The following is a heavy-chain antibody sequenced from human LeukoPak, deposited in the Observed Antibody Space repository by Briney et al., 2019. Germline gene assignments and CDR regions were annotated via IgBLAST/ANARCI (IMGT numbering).Heavy chain of an antibody. D-gene: IGHD5-18*01. CDR1: GGSLSTYY. CDR2: IYYSGST. V-gene: IGHV4-59*01. Sequence: SETLSLTCTVSGGSLSTYYWNWIRQPPGKGLEWIGYIYYSGSTNYNPSLKSRVTISVDTSRNQFSLRVSSVAAADTAVYYCARSRGYTYGFDYWGQGTLVTVSS. J-gene: IGHJ4*02. CDR3: ARSRGYTYGFDY.